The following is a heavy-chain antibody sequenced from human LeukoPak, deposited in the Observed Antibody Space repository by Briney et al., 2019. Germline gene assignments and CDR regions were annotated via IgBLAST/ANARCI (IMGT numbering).Heavy chain of an antibody. CDR3: ARRYNSDGSWDY. Sequence: SETLSLTCAVYGGSFSGYYWSWIRQPPGKGLEWIGEINHSGSTNYNPSLKSRVTISVDTSKNQFSLKLSSVTAADTAVYYCARRYNSDGSWDYWSQVPVVNVT. J-gene: IGHJ4*02. V-gene: IGHV4-34*01. D-gene: IGHD6-19*01. CDR2: INHSGST. CDR1: GGSFSGYY.